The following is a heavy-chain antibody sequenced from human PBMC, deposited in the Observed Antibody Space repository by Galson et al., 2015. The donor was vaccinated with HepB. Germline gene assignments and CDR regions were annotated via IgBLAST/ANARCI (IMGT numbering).Heavy chain of an antibody. CDR3: ARDHRSAPGEDAFDI. J-gene: IGHJ3*02. Sequence: SVKVSCKASGGTFSSYAISWVRQAPGQGLEWMGGIIPIFGTANYAQKFQGRVTITADESTSTAYMELSSLRSEDTAVYYCARDHRSAPGEDAFDIWGQGTMVTVSS. CDR1: GGTFSSYA. CDR2: IIPIFGTA. V-gene: IGHV1-69*13.